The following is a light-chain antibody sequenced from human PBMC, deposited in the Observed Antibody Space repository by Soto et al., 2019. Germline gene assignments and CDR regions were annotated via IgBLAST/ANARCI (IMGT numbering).Light chain of an antibody. V-gene: IGLV2-8*01. J-gene: IGLJ2*01. CDR3: SSYAGGNNVV. CDR1: SSDVGGYNY. CDR2: EVS. Sequence: QSVLTQPPSASGSPGQSVTISCAGTSSDVGGYNYVSWYQQHPGKAPKVMIYEVSKRPSGVPDRFSGSKSGNTASLTVSGLQAEDEADYYCSSYAGGNNVVFGGGTKLTVL.